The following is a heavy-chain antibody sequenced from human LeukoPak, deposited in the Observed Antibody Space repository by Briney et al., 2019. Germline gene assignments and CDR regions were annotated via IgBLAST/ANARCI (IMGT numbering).Heavy chain of an antibody. CDR1: GFTFSSYE. J-gene: IGHJ4*02. Sequence: GGSLRLSCAASGFTFSSYEMNWVRQAPGKGLEWVSYISSSGSTIYYADSVKGRFTIPRDNAKNSLYLQMNRLRAEDAAVYYCAKAPVTTCSGAYCYPFDYWGQGTLVTVSS. D-gene: IGHD2-21*01. CDR3: AKAPVTTCSGAYCYPFDY. V-gene: IGHV3-48*03. CDR2: ISSSGSTI.